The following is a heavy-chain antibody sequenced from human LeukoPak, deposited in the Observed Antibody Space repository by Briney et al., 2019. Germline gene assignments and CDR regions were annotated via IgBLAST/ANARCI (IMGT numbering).Heavy chain of an antibody. CDR1: GFTFDDYA. V-gene: IGHV3-9*03. CDR3: AKDSGNYAFDY. D-gene: IGHD4-11*01. J-gene: IGHJ4*02. Sequence: GGSLRLSCAASGFTFDDYAMHWVRQAPGKCLEWVSGISWNSGSIDYADSVKGRFTISRDNAKNSLYLQMNSLRAEDMALYYCAKDSGNYAFDYWGQGTLVTVSS. CDR2: ISWNSGSI.